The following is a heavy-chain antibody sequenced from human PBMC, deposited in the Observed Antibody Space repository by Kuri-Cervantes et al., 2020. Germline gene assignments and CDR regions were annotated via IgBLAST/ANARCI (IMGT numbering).Heavy chain of an antibody. CDR2: ISWNSGSI. Sequence: GGSLRLSCAASGFTFDDYAMHWVRQAPGKGLERVSGISWNSGSIGYADSVKGRFTISRDNAKNSLYLQMNSLRAEDTALYYCAKDGYSSGGDALDIWGQGTMVTVSS. CDR1: GFTFDDYA. D-gene: IGHD6-19*01. CDR3: AKDGYSSGGDALDI. J-gene: IGHJ3*02. V-gene: IGHV3-9*01.